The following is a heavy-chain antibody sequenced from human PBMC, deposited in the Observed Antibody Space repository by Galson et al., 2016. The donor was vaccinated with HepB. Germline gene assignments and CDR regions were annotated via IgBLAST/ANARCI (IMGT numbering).Heavy chain of an antibody. D-gene: IGHD3-16*01. CDR3: ARLQRGRDTFDV. CDR1: GFSLNTSGMC. Sequence: PALVKPTQTLTLTCTFSGFSLNTSGMCVSWLRQPPGKAPEWLALIDWDDDKYYITSLKTRLTISKDTSKNQVVLTMTNMDPVDTATYYCARLQRGRDTFDVWGQGTMVTVSA. J-gene: IGHJ3*01. CDR2: IDWDDDK. V-gene: IGHV2-70*01.